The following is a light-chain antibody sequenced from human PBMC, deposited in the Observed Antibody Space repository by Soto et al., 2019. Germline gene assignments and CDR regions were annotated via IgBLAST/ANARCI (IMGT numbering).Light chain of an antibody. CDR2: WAS. Sequence: DIVMTQSPDSLAVSLVERATINCKSSQSVLYSSNNKNYLAWYQQKPGQPPKLPIYWASTRESGVPDRFSGSGSGTDFTLTISSLQAEDVAVYYCQQYYSTPPAFGQGTKVEIK. V-gene: IGKV4-1*01. CDR3: QQYYSTPPA. CDR1: QSVLYSSNNKNY. J-gene: IGKJ1*01.